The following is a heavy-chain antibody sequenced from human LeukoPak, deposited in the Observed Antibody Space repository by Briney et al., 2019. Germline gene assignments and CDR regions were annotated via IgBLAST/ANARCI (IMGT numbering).Heavy chain of an antibody. D-gene: IGHD3-10*01. V-gene: IGHV4-4*02. CDR1: GGSISSSNW. J-gene: IGHJ4*02. CDR2: IYHSGST. CDR3: ARVGGWGYGSGSYYYFDY. Sequence: SETLSLTCAVSGGSISSSNWWSWVRQPPGKGLEWIGEIYHSGSTNYNPALKSRVTISVDKSKNQFSLQLSSVTAADTAVYYCARVGGWGYGSGSYYYFDYWGQGTLVTVSS.